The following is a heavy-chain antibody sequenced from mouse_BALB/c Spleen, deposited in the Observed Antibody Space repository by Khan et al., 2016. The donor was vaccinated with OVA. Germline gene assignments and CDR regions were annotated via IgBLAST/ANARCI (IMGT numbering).Heavy chain of an antibody. CDR3: ARGTFDY. CDR2: IDPFNGDT. V-gene: IGHV1S135*01. CDR1: DYSFTSYY. J-gene: IGHJ3*01. D-gene: IGHD3-3*01. Sequence: VQLQQSGPELMKPGASVNISCKASDYSFTSYYIHWVKQSHGKSLEWIGYIDPFNGDTDYNQKFKGKATLTVDKSSNTAYMHLSSLTSEDSAVXYCARGTFDYWGQGTLVTVSA.